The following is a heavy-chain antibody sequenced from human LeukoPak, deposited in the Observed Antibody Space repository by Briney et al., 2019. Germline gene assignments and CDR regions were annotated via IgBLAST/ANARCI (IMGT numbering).Heavy chain of an antibody. V-gene: IGHV3-30*02. CDR2: IRYDGSNK. D-gene: IGHD3-16*01. Sequence: GVSLRLFCAASGYTFRRYGMHWVTQAPGKGLEWVAYIRYDGSNKYYADSVKGRFTISRDNSKNTLYLQMNSLRAEDTAVYYCAIDDLLGFDYWGQGTLVTVSS. J-gene: IGHJ4*02. CDR3: AIDDLLGFDY. CDR1: GYTFRRYG.